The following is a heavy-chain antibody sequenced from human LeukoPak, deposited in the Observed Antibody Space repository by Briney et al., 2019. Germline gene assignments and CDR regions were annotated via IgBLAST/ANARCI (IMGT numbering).Heavy chain of an antibody. CDR1: GFTFSTYW. Sequence: GGSLRLSCAASGFTFSTYWMSWVRQAPGEGLEWVANIKQDGSEKYFLDSVKGRFTISRDNAKNSLYLQMNSLRAEETAVYYCARHFYCSSTSCYSYGMDVWGQGTTVTVSS. CDR2: IKQDGSEK. J-gene: IGHJ6*02. V-gene: IGHV3-7*01. D-gene: IGHD2-2*01. CDR3: ARHFYCSSTSCYSYGMDV.